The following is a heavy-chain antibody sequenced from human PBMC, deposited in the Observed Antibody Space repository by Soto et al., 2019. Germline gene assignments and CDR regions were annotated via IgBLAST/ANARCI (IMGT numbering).Heavy chain of an antibody. CDR1: GGSISSYY. Sequence: SETLSLTCTVSGGSISSYYWSWIRQPPGKGLEWIGYIYYSGSTNYNPSLKSRVTISVDTSKNQFSLKLSSVTAADTAVYYCASYLDYGDYTAFDPWGQGTLVTVSS. CDR2: IYYSGST. D-gene: IGHD4-17*01. CDR3: ASYLDYGDYTAFDP. J-gene: IGHJ5*02. V-gene: IGHV4-59*01.